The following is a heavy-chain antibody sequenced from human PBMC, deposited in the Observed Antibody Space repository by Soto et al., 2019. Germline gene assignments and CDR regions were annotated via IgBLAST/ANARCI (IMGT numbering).Heavy chain of an antibody. D-gene: IGHD1-20*01. Sequence: EVQLLESGGGLVRPGGSLKLSCAASGFTFNNHAMTWVRQAPGKGLEWVSAMSGGVSTYYADSVKGRFTISRDNSKNALYLQMNNVRLGDTAVYYCARDYNGNRNFDYWGQGTLVTVSS. J-gene: IGHJ4*02. CDR2: MSGGVST. CDR1: GFTFNNHA. V-gene: IGHV3-23*01. CDR3: ARDYNGNRNFDY.